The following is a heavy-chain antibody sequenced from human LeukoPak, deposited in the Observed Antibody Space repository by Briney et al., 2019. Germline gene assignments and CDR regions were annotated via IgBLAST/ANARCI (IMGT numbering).Heavy chain of an antibody. Sequence: PSETLSLTCAVSGGSISSSNWWSWVRQPPGKGLEWIGSIYYSGSTYYNPSLKSRVTISVDTSKNQFSLKLSSVTAADTAVYYCASNPAAGGYWGQGTLVTVSS. J-gene: IGHJ4*02. V-gene: IGHV4-4*02. D-gene: IGHD6-13*01. CDR3: ASNPAAGGY. CDR2: IYYSGST. CDR1: GGSISSSNW.